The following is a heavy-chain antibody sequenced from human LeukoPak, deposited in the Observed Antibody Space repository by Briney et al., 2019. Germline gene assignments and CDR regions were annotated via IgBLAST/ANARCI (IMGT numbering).Heavy chain of an antibody. CDR2: ISSSGSTI. CDR1: GFTFSDYY. Sequence: PGGSLRLSCAASGFTFSDYYMSWIRQAPGKGLEWVSYISSSGSTIYYADSVKGRFTISRDNVKNSLYLQMNSLRAEDTAVYYCAKDRARLRWSPPGDFQHWGQGTLVTVSS. D-gene: IGHD4-23*01. V-gene: IGHV3-11*04. J-gene: IGHJ1*01. CDR3: AKDRARLRWSPPGDFQH.